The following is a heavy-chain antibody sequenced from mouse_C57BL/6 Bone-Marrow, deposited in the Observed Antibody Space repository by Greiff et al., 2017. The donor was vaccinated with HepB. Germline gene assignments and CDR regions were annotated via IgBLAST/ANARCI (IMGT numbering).Heavy chain of an antibody. J-gene: IGHJ3*01. Sequence: QVQLKQPGAELVKPGASVKLSCKASGYTFTSYWMHWVKQRPGQGLEWIGMIHPNSGSTNYNEKFKSKATLTVDKSSSTAYMQLSSLTSEDSAVYYCAREELLLRVFAYWGQGTLVTVSA. CDR3: AREELLLRVFAY. CDR2: IHPNSGST. V-gene: IGHV1-64*01. CDR1: GYTFTSYW. D-gene: IGHD1-1*01.